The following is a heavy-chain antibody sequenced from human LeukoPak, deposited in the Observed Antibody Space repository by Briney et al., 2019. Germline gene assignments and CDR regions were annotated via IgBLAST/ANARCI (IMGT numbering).Heavy chain of an antibody. CDR3: AREKGTAMLDPGPIDY. CDR2: IWYDGSNK. J-gene: IGHJ4*02. V-gene: IGHV3-33*01. CDR1: GFTFSSYG. Sequence: GRSLRLSCAASGFTFSSYGMHWVRQAPGKGLEWVAVIWYDGSNKYYADSVKGRFTISRDNSKNTLYLQMNSLRAEDTAVYYCAREKGTAMLDPGPIDYWGQGTLVTVSS. D-gene: IGHD5-18*01.